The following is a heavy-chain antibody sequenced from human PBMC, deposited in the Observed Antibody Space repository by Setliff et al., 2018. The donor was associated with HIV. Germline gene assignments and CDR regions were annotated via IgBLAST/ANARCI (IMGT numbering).Heavy chain of an antibody. V-gene: IGHV4-39*01. CDR3: ARQHSESRDFDY. J-gene: IGHJ4*02. CDR1: AGSIRSSTYY. D-gene: IGHD3-22*01. Sequence: SETLSLTCTVSAGSIRSSTYYWAWIRQPPGKGLEWIGSIYESGSTYYNPSLKSRVSISVDTSKNQFSLKLSSVTAADTAVYYCARQHSESRDFDYWGQGTLVTVS. CDR2: IYESGST.